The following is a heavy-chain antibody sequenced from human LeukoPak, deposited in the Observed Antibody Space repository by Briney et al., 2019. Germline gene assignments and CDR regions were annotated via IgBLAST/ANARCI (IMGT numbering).Heavy chain of an antibody. J-gene: IGHJ4*02. CDR2: IYYSGST. CDR3: ARDSSRGAFDY. V-gene: IGHV4-59*01. CDR1: GGPISSYY. Sequence: PSETLSLTCTVSGGPISSYYWSWIRQPPGKGLEWIGYIYYSGSTNYNPSLKSRVTISVDTSKNQFSLKLSFVTAADTAVYYCARDSSRGAFDYWGQGTLVTVSS.